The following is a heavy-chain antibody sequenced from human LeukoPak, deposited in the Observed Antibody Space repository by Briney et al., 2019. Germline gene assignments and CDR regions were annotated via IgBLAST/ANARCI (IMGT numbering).Heavy chain of an antibody. CDR1: GYSFTSYW. J-gene: IGHJ4*02. CDR2: IDPSDSYT. D-gene: IGHD3-22*01. CDR3: ARHVNATYYYDSSGYYPLDY. Sequence: GESLQISCKGSGYSFTSYWISWVRQMPGKGLEWMGRIDPSDSYTNYSPSFQGHVTISADKSISTAYLQWSSLKASDTAMYYCARHVNATYYYDSSGYYPLDYWGQGTLVTVSS. V-gene: IGHV5-10-1*01.